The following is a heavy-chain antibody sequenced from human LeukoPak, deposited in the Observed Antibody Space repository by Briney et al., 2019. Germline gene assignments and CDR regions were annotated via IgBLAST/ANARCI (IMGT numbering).Heavy chain of an antibody. D-gene: IGHD3-10*01. CDR1: GGTFSSYA. Sequence: SVKVSCKASGGTFSSYAISWVRQAPGQGLEWMGGIIPIFGTANYAQKFQGRVTITADESTSTAYMELSSLRSEDTAVYYCAREATMVRGVPNWFDPWGQGTLVTVSS. V-gene: IGHV1-69*13. CDR3: AREATMVRGVPNWFDP. CDR2: IIPIFGTA. J-gene: IGHJ5*02.